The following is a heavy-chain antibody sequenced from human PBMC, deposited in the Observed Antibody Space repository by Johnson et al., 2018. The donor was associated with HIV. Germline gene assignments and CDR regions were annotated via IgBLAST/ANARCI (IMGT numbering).Heavy chain of an antibody. CDR1: GFTVSSNY. Sequence: VQLVESGGGLVQPGGSLRLSCAASGFTVSSNYMSWVRQAPGKGLEWVSVIYSGGSTYYADSVKGRFTISRDNAKNSLYLQMNSLRAEDPAVYYCAKDPFGIAVALADAFDIWGQGKMVTVSS. D-gene: IGHD6-19*01. CDR2: IYSGGST. J-gene: IGHJ3*02. CDR3: AKDPFGIAVALADAFDI. V-gene: IGHV3-66*02.